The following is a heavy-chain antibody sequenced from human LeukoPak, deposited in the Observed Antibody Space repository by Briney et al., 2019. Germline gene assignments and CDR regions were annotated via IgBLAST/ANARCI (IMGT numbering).Heavy chain of an antibody. J-gene: IGHJ3*02. CDR3: ANLGYNGDAFDI. CDR1: GFTFTSYA. CDR2: ISWNSGSI. V-gene: IGHV3-9*01. D-gene: IGHD5-24*01. Sequence: GGSLRLSCAASGFTFTSYAMHWVRQAPGKGLEWVSGISWNSGSIGYADSVKGRFTISRDNAKNSLYLQMNSLRAEDTALYYCANLGYNGDAFDIWGQGTMVTVSS.